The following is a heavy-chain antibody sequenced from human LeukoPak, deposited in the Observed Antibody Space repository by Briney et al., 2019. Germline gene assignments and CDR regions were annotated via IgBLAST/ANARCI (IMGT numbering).Heavy chain of an antibody. CDR2: ISGSGGST. V-gene: IGHV3-23*01. CDR3: AKDRHNVVVPAAIEFDY. D-gene: IGHD2-2*01. J-gene: IGHJ4*02. CDR1: EFTFDNYA. Sequence: GGSLRLSCAASEFTFDNYAMSWVRQAPGKGLEWVSVISGSGGSTYYADSVKGRFTISRDNSKNTLYLQMNSLRAEDTAVYYCAKDRHNVVVPAAIEFDYWGQGTLVTVSS.